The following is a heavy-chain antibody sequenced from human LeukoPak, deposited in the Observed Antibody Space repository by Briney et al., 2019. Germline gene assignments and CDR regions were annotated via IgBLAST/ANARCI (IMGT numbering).Heavy chain of an antibody. CDR2: ISWNSGSI. Sequence: PGGSLRLSCAASGFTFDDYAMHWVRQAPGKGLEWVSGISWNSGSIGYADSVKGRFTISRDNAKNSLYLQMNSLRAEDTALYYCAKGALNCTNGVCFYSPLDYWGQGTLVTVSS. CDR1: GFTFDDYA. V-gene: IGHV3-9*01. CDR3: AKGALNCTNGVCFYSPLDY. D-gene: IGHD2-8*01. J-gene: IGHJ4*02.